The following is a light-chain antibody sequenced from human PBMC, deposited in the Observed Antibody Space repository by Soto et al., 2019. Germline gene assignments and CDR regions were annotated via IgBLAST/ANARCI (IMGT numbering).Light chain of an antibody. V-gene: IGLV2-14*01. CDR1: SPDVGSYNY. J-gene: IGLJ1*01. CDR2: EVS. CDR3: SSYTSDSPLYG. Sequence: QSALIQPASVSGSPRQSITISCTGSSPDVGSYNYVSWYQRRPGKSIKVLFKEVSNRTSEVSTRFSPSTSGNPASLTISGLQAEDEADYYCSSYTSDSPLYGFRNGSKVTVL.